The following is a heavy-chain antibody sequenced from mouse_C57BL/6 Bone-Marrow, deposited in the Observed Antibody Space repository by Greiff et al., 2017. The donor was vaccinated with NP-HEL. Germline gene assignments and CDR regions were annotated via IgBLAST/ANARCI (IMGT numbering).Heavy chain of an antibody. D-gene: IGHD2-5*01. Sequence: QVQLKQPGAELVRPGTSVKLSCKASGYTFTSYWMHWVKQRPGQGLEWIGVIDPSDSYTNYNQKFKGKATLTVDTSSSTAYMQLSSLTSEDSAVYYCARTYYSNYEDYWGQGTTLTVSS. V-gene: IGHV1-59*01. CDR1: GYTFTSYW. CDR2: IDPSDSYT. CDR3: ARTYYSNYEDY. J-gene: IGHJ2*01.